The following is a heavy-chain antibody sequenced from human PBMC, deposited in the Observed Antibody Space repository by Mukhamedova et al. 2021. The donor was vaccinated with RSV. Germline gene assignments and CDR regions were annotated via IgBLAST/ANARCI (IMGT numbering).Heavy chain of an antibody. CDR3: ARGGSTYFDS. J-gene: IGHJ4*02. Sequence: GRFTMSRDNAKNTLYLQMNSLRAKDTAVYYCARGGSTYFDSWGQGALVTVSS. D-gene: IGHD2-15*01. V-gene: IGHV3-74*01.